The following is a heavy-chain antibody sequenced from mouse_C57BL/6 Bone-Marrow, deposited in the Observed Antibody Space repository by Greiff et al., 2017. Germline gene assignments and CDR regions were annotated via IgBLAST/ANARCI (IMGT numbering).Heavy chain of an antibody. CDR1: GYSFTDYN. V-gene: IGHV1-39*01. D-gene: IGHD1-1*01. Sequence: EVKLMESGPELVKPGASVKISCKASGYSFTDYNMNWVKQSNGKSLEWIGVINPNYGTTSYNQKFKGKATLTVDQSSSTAYMQLNSLTSEDSAVYYCARRGVITRKGYAMDYWGQGTSVTVSS. CDR2: INPNYGTT. CDR3: ARRGVITRKGYAMDY. J-gene: IGHJ4*01.